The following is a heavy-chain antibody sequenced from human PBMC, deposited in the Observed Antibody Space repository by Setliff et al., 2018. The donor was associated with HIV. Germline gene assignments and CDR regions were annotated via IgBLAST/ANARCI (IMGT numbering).Heavy chain of an antibody. CDR2: IYYSGST. D-gene: IGHD1-20*01. V-gene: IGHV4-39*07. J-gene: IGHJ5*02. CDR1: GGSISIISYY. CDR3: AGCITGTTHWFDP. Sequence: PSETLSLTCTVSGGSISIISYYWGWIRQPPGKGLEYIGSIYYSGSTYYNPSPKSRVTIFVDTSKNQFSLNLSSVTAADTAVYYCAGCITGTTHWFDPWAREPWSPSPQ.